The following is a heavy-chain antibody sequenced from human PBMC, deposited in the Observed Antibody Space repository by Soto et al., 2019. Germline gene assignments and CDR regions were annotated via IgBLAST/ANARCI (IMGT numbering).Heavy chain of an antibody. CDR3: ADDFWSEYS. J-gene: IGHJ5*02. CDR1: GSTFSRYE. V-gene: IGHV3-48*03. CDR2: ISGSSSMI. D-gene: IGHD3-3*01. Sequence: PWGSLRLSCAASGSTFSRYEINWVRQAPGKGLEWVSYISGSSSMIYYADSVKGRFTISRDNAKNSLYLQMNSLRAEDTAVYYCADDFWSEYSWGQGTLVTVSS.